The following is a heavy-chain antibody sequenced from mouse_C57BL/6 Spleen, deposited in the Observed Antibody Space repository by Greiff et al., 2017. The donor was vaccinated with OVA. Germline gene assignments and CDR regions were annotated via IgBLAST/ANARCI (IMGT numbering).Heavy chain of an antibody. CDR2: INPIIGGT. CDR1: GYTFTSYW. J-gene: IGHJ4*01. CDR3: ARGYYDYLYYYAMDY. D-gene: IGHD2-4*01. V-gene: IGHV1-53*01. Sequence: VQLQQPGTALVKPGASVKLSCKASGYTFTSYWMHWVKQRPGQGLEWIGNINPIIGGTNYHATFKGKSTLSGDNSSSASNMKLSSLTSEDSAVYDSARGYYDYLYYYAMDYWGQGTSVTVSS.